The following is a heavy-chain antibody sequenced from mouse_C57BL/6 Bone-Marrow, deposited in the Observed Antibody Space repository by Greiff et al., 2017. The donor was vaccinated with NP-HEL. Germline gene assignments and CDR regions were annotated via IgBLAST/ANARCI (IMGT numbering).Heavy chain of an antibody. V-gene: IGHV1-63*01. CDR1: GYTFTNYW. J-gene: IGHJ2*01. Sequence: VQGVESGAELVRPGTSVKMSCKASGYTFTNYWIGWAKQRPGHGLEWIGDIYPGGGYTNYNEKFKGKATLTADKSSSTAYMQFSSLTSEDSAIYYCARWGDYPFDYWGQGTTLTVSS. D-gene: IGHD2-4*01. CDR3: ARWGDYPFDY. CDR2: IYPGGGYT.